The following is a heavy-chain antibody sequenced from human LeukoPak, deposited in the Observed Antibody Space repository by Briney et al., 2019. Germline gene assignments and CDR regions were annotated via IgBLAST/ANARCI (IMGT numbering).Heavy chain of an antibody. D-gene: IGHD5-12*01. J-gene: IGHJ4*02. CDR2: IWYDGSKK. V-gene: IGHV3-33*08. CDR1: GFTFSNAW. CDR3: AMYSGSNWDLNY. Sequence: GGSLRLSCAASGFTFSNAWMSWVRQAPGKGREWVAIIWYDGSKKYYGDSVKGRFTLSRDNPKNTLYLQMNSLRVEDTAVYSCAMYSGSNWDLNYWGQGTLVTVSS.